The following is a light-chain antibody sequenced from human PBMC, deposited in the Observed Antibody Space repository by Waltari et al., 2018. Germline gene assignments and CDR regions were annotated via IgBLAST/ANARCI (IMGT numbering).Light chain of an antibody. CDR1: RSHIGKNV. CDR2: DNN. Sequence: QSVLTQPHSASGTPGQRVTISCSGSRSHIGKNVVNWYQHLQGTAPKLLMSDNNQRPSGVPDRFSGSKSGTSASLAISGLQSEDEADYYCASWDDSLNDFVFGTGTKVTVL. V-gene: IGLV1-44*01. J-gene: IGLJ1*01. CDR3: ASWDDSLNDFV.